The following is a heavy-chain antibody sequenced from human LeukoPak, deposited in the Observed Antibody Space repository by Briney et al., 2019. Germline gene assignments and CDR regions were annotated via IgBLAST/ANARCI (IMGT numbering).Heavy chain of an antibody. J-gene: IGHJ6*04. CDR1: GFTFRRYG. CDR2: ISSSGSTI. V-gene: IGHV3-48*03. D-gene: IGHD3-10*02. Sequence: GGSLRLSCEASGFTFRRYGVHWVRQAPGKGLEWVSYISSSGSTIYYADSVKGRFTISRDNAKNSLYLQMNSLRAEDTAVYYCAELGITMIGGVWGKGTTVTISS. CDR3: AELGITMIGGV.